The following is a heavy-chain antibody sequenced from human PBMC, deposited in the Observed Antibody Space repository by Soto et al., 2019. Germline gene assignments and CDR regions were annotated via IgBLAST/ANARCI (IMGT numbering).Heavy chain of an antibody. Sequence: GESLKISCKGSGYNFAGYWIAWGRQMPGKGLELMGIIYPSDSDTRYRPSFQGQVTISADKSISSAFLQWSSLRASDTAMYYCARGGVSTRTFDYCGQGTPVTVSS. CDR1: GYNFAGYW. V-gene: IGHV5-51*01. J-gene: IGHJ4*02. CDR2: IYPSDSDT. D-gene: IGHD3-3*01. CDR3: ARGGVSTRTFDY.